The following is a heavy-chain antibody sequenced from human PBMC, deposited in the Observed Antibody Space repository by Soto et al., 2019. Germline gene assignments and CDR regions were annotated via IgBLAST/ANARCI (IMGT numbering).Heavy chain of an antibody. CDR2: IYTSGST. CDR1: GGSISSYY. D-gene: IGHD3-22*01. CDR3: ARGVVYYDSSGYSTGAEYFQH. V-gene: IGHV4-4*07. J-gene: IGHJ1*01. Sequence: SETLSLTCTVSGGSISSYYWSWIRQPAGKGLEWIGRIYTSGSTNYNPSLKSRVTMSVDTSKNQFSLKLSSVTAADTAVYYCARGVVYYDSSGYSTGAEYFQHWGQGTLVTVSS.